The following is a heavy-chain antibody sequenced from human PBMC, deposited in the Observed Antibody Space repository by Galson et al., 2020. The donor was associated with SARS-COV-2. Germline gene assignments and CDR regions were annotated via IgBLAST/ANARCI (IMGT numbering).Heavy chain of an antibody. CDR2: ISAGSSYI. J-gene: IGHJ6*02. V-gene: IGHV3-21*01. D-gene: IGHD2-15*01. Sequence: GGSLRLSCEASGFPFSSSSMNWVRQAPGKGLEWVSSISAGSSYIYYADSVRGRFTISRDNAKNSLYLQMNSLRADDTAVYYCAGVGGMATRPANCYYYGLEVWGPVTTVTVSS. CDR3: AGVGGMATRPANCYYYGLEV. CDR1: GFPFSSSS.